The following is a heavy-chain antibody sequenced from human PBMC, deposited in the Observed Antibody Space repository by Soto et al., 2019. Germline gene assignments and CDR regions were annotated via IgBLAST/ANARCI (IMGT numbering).Heavy chain of an antibody. CDR1: GYTFTGYY. D-gene: IGHD3-10*01. Sequence: DSVKVSCKASGYTFTGYYMHWVRQAPGQGLEWMGWNNPNSGGTNYAQKFKGRVTMTRDTSISTAYMELSRLRSDDTAVYYCARDGSEQLYYYYYGMDVWGQGTTVTVSS. J-gene: IGHJ6*02. CDR3: ARDGSEQLYYYYYGMDV. V-gene: IGHV1-2*02. CDR2: NNPNSGGT.